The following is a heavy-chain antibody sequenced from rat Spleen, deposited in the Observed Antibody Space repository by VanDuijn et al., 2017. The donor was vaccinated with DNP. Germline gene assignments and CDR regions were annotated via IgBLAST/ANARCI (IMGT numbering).Heavy chain of an antibody. J-gene: IGHJ2*01. CDR2: ISYDGGRT. CDR3: AKDAFDY. V-gene: IGHV5-20*01. Sequence: EVQLVESGGGLVQPGRSLILSCAASGFTFSDYAMAWVRQAPKKGLEWVACISYDGGRTYYRDSVKGRFTISRDNAKSTLYLQMEGLRSEDTATYYCAKDAFDYWGQGVMVTVSS. CDR1: GFTFSDYA.